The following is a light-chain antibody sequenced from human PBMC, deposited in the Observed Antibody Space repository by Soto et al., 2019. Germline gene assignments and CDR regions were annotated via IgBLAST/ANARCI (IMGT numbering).Light chain of an antibody. CDR1: SSDVGSYNR. CDR2: EVS. V-gene: IGLV2-18*02. CDR3: SSYTSSSTNWV. J-gene: IGLJ3*02. Sequence: QSALTQPPSVSGSPGQSVTISCTGTSSDVGSYNRVSWYQQPPGTAPKLMIYEVSNRPSGVPDRFSGSKSSNTASLTISGLQAEDEADYYCSSYTSSSTNWVFGGGTKLTVL.